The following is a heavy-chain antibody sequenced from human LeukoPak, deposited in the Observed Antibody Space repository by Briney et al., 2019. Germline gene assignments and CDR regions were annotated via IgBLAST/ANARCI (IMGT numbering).Heavy chain of an antibody. CDR2: IYGGGST. V-gene: IGHV3-53*01. CDR1: GFTVSSNY. CDR3: AKATFGGVIAPFDY. D-gene: IGHD3-16*02. J-gene: IGHJ4*02. Sequence: GGSLRLSCAASGFTVSSNYMSWVRQAPGKGPEWVSVIYGGGSTYYADSVKGRFTISRDNSKNTLYLQMNSLRAEDTAVYYCAKATFGGVIAPFDYWGQGTLVTVSS.